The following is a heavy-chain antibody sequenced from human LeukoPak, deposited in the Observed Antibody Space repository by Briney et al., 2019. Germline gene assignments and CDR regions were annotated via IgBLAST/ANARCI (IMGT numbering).Heavy chain of an antibody. CDR2: ISGGGDIT. J-gene: IGHJ6*02. Sequence: GGSLRLSCAASGFNFANHAMSWVRQTAGKGLEWVSAISGGGDITYSADYVKGRFTISRDNSKDTLFLQMHSLRPGDTAVYYCAKEVVSGSYYFDYYYYYGMDVWGQGTTVTVSS. D-gene: IGHD3-10*01. V-gene: IGHV3-23*01. CDR3: AKEVVSGSYYFDYYYYYGMDV. CDR1: GFNFANHA.